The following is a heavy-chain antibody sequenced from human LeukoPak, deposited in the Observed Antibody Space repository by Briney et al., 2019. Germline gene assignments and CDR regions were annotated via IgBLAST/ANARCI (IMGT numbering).Heavy chain of an antibody. V-gene: IGHV3-33*01. CDR3: ARGDSSSWNNYFDY. J-gene: IGHJ4*02. CDR1: GFTFSSYG. D-gene: IGHD6-13*01. CDR2: IWYDGSNK. Sequence: GGSLRLSCAASGFTFSSYGMHWVRQAPGKGLEWVAVIWYDGSNKHYADSVKGRFTISRDNSKNTLYLQMNSLRAEDTAVYYCARGDSSSWNNYFDYWGQGTLVTVSS.